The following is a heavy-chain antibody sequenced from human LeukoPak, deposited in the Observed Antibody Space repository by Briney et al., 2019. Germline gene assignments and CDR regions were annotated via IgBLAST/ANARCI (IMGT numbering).Heavy chain of an antibody. Sequence: PSETLSLTCAVYGGSFSGYYWSWIRQPPGKGLEWIGEINHSGSTNYNPSLKSRVTISVDTSKNQFSLKLNSVTAADTAVYHCARPAAGGNLYFDFWGQGTLVTVSS. CDR3: ARPAAGGNLYFDF. CDR2: INHSGST. CDR1: GGSFSGYY. D-gene: IGHD3-10*01. V-gene: IGHV4-34*01. J-gene: IGHJ4*02.